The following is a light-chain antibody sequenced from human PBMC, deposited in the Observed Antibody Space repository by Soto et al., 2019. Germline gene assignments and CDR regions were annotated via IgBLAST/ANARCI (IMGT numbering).Light chain of an antibody. CDR1: SSDIGNYDF. CDR2: EVS. V-gene: IGLV2-14*01. Sequence: QSVLTQPASVSGSPGQSITISCTGTSSDIGNYDFVSWYQQVPGTAPKAMIYEVSSRPSAVSNRFSGSKSGNTASLTISGLQAEDEAYYYCSSYTTSTSFILFGGGTKLTVL. CDR3: SSYTTSTSFIL. J-gene: IGLJ2*01.